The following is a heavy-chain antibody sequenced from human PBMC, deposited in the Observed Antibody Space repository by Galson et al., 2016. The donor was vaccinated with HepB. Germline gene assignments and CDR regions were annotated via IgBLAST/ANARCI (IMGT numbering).Heavy chain of an antibody. CDR2: INHGGST. J-gene: IGHJ4*02. CDR3: ARLGLGGAFDF. V-gene: IGHV4-34*01. D-gene: IGHD3-16*01. CDR1: GGSFSDHY. Sequence: SETLSLTCAVYGGSFSDHYWNWIRQPPGKGLEWIGEINHGGSTNYNPSLKSRVTMTVDTSKNEFSLKLSSVTAADTAVYYCARLGLGGAFDFWGQGTLVTVSS.